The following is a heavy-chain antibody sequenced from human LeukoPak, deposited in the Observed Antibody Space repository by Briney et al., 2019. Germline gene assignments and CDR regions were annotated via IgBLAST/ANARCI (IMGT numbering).Heavy chain of an antibody. CDR1: GYTLTSFY. D-gene: IGHD3-10*01. CDR2: STPNAGDT. J-gene: IGHJ4*02. CDR3: ARSRNYYRVYFDN. V-gene: IGHV1-46*01. Sequence: ASVTVSCKASGYTLTSFYLHWVRQAPAQGMEWMGRSTPNAGDTTYAPKFQDRLIMTRDRSTSTVYMELHSLRSEDTAVYYCARSRNYYRVYFDNWGQGTPVPVSS.